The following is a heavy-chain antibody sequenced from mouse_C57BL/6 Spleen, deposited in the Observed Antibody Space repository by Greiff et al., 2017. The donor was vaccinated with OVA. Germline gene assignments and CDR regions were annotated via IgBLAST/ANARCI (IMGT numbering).Heavy chain of an antibody. CDR1: GFSFNTYA. CDR3: VRLLYWDGGAMDY. J-gene: IGHJ4*01. D-gene: IGHD4-1*01. V-gene: IGHV10-1*01. CDR2: IRSKSNNYAT. Sequence: EVMLVESGGGLVQPKGSLKLSCAASGFSFNTYAMNWVRQAPGKGLEWVARIRSKSNNYATYYADSVKDRFTISRDDSESMLYLQMNNLKTEDTAMYFCVRLLYWDGGAMDYWGQGTSVTVSS.